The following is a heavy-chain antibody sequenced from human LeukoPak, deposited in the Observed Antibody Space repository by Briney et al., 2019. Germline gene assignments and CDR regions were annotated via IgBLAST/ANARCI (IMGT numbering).Heavy chain of an antibody. Sequence: GASVKVSCKASGFTFTSSAMQWVRQARGQRLEWIGWIVVGSGNTNYAQKFQERVTITRDMSTSTAYMELSSLRSEDTAVYYCAARSGHRDGRNDYWGQGTLVTVSS. J-gene: IGHJ4*02. CDR3: AARSGHRDGRNDY. CDR1: GFTFTSSA. CDR2: IVVGSGNT. V-gene: IGHV1-58*02. D-gene: IGHD2-15*01.